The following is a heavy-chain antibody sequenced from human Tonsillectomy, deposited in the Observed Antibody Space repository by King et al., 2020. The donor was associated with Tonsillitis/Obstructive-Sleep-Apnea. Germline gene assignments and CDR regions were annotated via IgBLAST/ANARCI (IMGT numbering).Heavy chain of an antibody. CDR2: MSYSGST. Sequence: QLQESGPGLLKPSETLSLTCTVSGGSVSSRSSYWGWIRQPPGKGLEWIGSMSYSGSTYYNPPLESRVTISLDTSKRQFSLNLRSVTAADTAVYYCARHGYCTGGACYRGGFDIWGQGTMVTVSS. J-gene: IGHJ3*02. CDR1: GGSVSSRSSY. CDR3: ARHGYCTGGACYRGGFDI. D-gene: IGHD2-8*02. V-gene: IGHV4-39*01.